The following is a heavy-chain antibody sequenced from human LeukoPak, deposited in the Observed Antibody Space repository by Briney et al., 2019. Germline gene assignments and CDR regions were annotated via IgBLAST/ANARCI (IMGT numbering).Heavy chain of an antibody. V-gene: IGHV3-23*01. CDR2: ISCSGGST. Sequence: GGSLRLSCAASGFTFSSYAMSWVRQAPGKGLEWVSAISCSGGSTYYADSVKGRFTISRDNSKNTLYLQMNSLRAEDTAVYYCAKAVGPYYYDSSGYYKSYYFDYWGQGTLVTVSS. CDR1: GFTFSSYA. J-gene: IGHJ4*02. D-gene: IGHD3-22*01. CDR3: AKAVGPYYYDSSGYYKSYYFDY.